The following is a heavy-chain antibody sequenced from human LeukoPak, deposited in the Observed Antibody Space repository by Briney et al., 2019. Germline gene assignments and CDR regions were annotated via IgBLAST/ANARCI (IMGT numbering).Heavy chain of an antibody. CDR1: GGTFKTNA. Sequence: ASVKVSCEAPGGTFKTNAISWGREAPGQGLEWRGRITPLFGTTNFAQKFQGRVTITADKSTTTAYMELSSLTSEDTATHFCARDRWGDFNWFDSWGQGTLVIVSS. CDR3: ARDRWGDFNWFDS. CDR2: ITPLFGTT. J-gene: IGHJ5*01. V-gene: IGHV1-69*06. D-gene: IGHD3-3*01.